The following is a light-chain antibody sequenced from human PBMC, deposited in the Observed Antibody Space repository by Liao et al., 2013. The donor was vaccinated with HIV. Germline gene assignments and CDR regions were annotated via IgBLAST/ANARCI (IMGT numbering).Light chain of an antibody. CDR2: NDS. V-gene: IGLV3-25*03. CDR3: LSADSSGTYPNWV. CDR1: AVPNQY. J-gene: IGLJ3*02. Sequence: SYELTQPPSVSVSPGQTARITCSGDAVPNQYAFWYKQKPGQAPVLVIYNDSERPSGTPERFSGSSSGTIVTLTISGVQAEDEADYYCLSADSSGTYPNWVFGGGTKLTVL.